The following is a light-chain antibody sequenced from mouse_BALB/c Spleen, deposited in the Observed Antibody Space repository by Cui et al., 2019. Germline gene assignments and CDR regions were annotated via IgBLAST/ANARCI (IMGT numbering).Light chain of an antibody. CDR2: LPS. V-gene: IGKV4-68*01. CDR1: SSVSY. J-gene: IGKJ2*01. CDR3: QQWSSNPPT. Sequence: QIVLTQSPALMSASPGEKVTMTCSASSSVSYMYWYQQKPRSSPKPWIYLPSNLASGVPARFSGSGSGTSYSLTISSMEAEDAATYYCQQWSSNPPTFGGGTKLEIK.